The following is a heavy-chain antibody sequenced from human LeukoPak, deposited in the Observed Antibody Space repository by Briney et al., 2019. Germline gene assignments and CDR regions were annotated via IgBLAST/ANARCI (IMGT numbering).Heavy chain of an antibody. D-gene: IGHD3-10*01. V-gene: IGHV1-8*03. CDR1: GYTFTSYD. CDR3: ARGVRVRGVDYYYYYYVDV. Sequence: GASVKVSCKASGYTFTSYDINWVRQATGQGLEWMGWMNPNSGNTGYAQKFQGRVTITRNTSISTAYMELSSLRSEDTAVYYCARGVRVRGVDYYYYYYVDVWGKGTTVTVSS. CDR2: MNPNSGNT. J-gene: IGHJ6*03.